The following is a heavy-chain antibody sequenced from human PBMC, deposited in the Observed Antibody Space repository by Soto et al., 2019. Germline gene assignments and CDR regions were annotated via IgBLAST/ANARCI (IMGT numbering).Heavy chain of an antibody. CDR3: AARSAVATIDY. V-gene: IGHV3-23*01. D-gene: IGHD5-12*01. J-gene: IGHJ4*02. CDR1: AFNFDNYA. CDR2: ISGSGGST. Sequence: GGSLRLSCAASAFNFDNYAMTWVRQAPGKGLEWVSSISGSGGSTYYADSVKGRFTISRDNSNNTLFLQMNSLRDEDTAVYYCAARSAVATIDYWGKGTL.